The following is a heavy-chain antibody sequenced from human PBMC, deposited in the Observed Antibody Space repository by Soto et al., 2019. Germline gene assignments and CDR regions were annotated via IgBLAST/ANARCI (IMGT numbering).Heavy chain of an antibody. CDR3: ARQGREDYDSSGYYYLFDY. J-gene: IGHJ4*02. CDR2: IYYSGST. CDR1: GGSISSYY. D-gene: IGHD3-22*01. V-gene: IGHV4-59*01. Sequence: SETLSLTCTVSGGSISSYYWSWIRQPPGKGLEWIGYIYYSGSTYYNPSLKSRVTISVDTSKNQFSLKLSSVTAADTAVYYCARQGREDYDSSGYYYLFDYWGQGTLVTVAS.